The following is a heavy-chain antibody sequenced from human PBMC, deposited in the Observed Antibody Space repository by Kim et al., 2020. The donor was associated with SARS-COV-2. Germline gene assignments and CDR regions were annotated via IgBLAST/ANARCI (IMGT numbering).Heavy chain of an antibody. D-gene: IGHD3-22*01. CDR2: ISNDGFSR. CDR3: VNSNYDCSYYYTPPLDY. J-gene: IGHJ4*01. Sequence: GGSLRLSCAASGFTFRTFGMHWVRQAPGKGLEWVATISNDGFSRLYEDSVKGRFTISRHNSKKTNYVQMESLSVEDTAVSDCVNSNYDCSYYYTPPLDY. CDR1: GFTFRTFG. V-gene: IGHV3-33*05.